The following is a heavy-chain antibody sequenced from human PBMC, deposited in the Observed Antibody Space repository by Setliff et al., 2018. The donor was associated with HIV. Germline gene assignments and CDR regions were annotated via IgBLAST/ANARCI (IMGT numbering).Heavy chain of an antibody. CDR3: ARVSTDYVWGSFLSSGPYYFDF. J-gene: IGHJ4*02. D-gene: IGHD3-16*01. V-gene: IGHV4-61*02. CDR2: TSTSGTT. CDR1: NGSINSGSYY. Sequence: SETLSLTCTVSNGSINSGSYYWSWIRQPAGKRLEWIGRTSTSGTTNYNPSLKSRVTISADTSKSQFSLKLTSVTAADTAAYFCARVSTDYVWGSFLSSGPYYFDFWGQGALVTVSS.